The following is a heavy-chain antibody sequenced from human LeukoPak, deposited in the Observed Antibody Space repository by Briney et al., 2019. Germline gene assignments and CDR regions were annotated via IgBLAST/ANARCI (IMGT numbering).Heavy chain of an antibody. D-gene: IGHD4-17*01. V-gene: IGHV3-23*01. CDR2: ISGSRT. CDR1: GFTFSSYA. CDR3: AKVFRKDGDFHLFDY. J-gene: IGHJ4*02. Sequence: GGSLRLSCAASGFTFSSYAMSWVRQAPGKGLEWVSAISGSRTYYADSVKGRFIISRDNCKNTLSLQMNSLRAEDTAVYYCAKVFRKDGDFHLFDYWGQGTLVTVSS.